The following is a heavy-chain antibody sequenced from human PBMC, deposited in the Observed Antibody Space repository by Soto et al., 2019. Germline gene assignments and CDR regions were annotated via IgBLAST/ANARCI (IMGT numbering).Heavy chain of an antibody. CDR1: GFTFSSYG. D-gene: IGHD6-19*01. J-gene: IGHJ4*02. CDR3: AKMYSSGWSPRNDH. V-gene: IGHV3-30*18. CDR2: ISYDGSNK. Sequence: QVQLVESGGGVVQPGRSLRLSCAASGFTFSSYGMHWVRQAPGKGLEWVAVISYDGSNKYYADSVKSRFTISRDNSKNTLYLQMNSLRTEDTAVYYCAKMYSSGWSPRNDHWGQGTLVTVSS.